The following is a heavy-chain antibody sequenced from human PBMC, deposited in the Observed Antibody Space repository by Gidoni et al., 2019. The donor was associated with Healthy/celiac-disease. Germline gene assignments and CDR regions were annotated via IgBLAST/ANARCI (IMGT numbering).Heavy chain of an antibody. V-gene: IGHV1-69*01. J-gene: IGHJ4*02. CDR3: ARETAYCGGDCYPDY. D-gene: IGHD2-21*02. CDR2: IIPIFGTA. Sequence: VLGDGLEWMGGIIPIFGTANYAQKFQGSVTITADESTSTAYMELSSLRSEDTAVYYCARETAYCGGDCYPDYWGQGTLVTVSS.